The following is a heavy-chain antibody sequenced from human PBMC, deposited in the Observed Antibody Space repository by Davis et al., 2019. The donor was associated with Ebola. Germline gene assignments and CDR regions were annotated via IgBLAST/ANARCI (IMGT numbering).Heavy chain of an antibody. CDR3: VREGAARTYNWFDP. J-gene: IGHJ5*02. V-gene: IGHV5-10-1*01. CDR2: IDPTDSYT. CDR1: GYSFTGYW. Sequence: GESLKISCKGSGYSFTGYWITWVRQMPGKGLEWMGRIDPTDSYTNYSPSFQGHVTISADKSISTAYLQWSSLKASDTAMYYCVREGAARTYNWFDPWGQGTLVTVSS. D-gene: IGHD6-6*01.